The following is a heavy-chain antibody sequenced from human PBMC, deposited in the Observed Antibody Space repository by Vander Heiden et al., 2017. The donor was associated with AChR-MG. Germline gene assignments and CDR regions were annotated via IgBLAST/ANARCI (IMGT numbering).Heavy chain of an antibody. CDR2: FDPEDGET. Sequence: QVPLVPSGAEVKKPGASVKVSCTVSGSTLTELSMPGVRQAPGKGLEWMGGFDPEDGETIYAQKFQGRVTMTEDTSTDTAYMELSSLRSEDTAVYYCATEGALYYDFWSGYHYGMDVWGQGTTVTVSS. V-gene: IGHV1-24*01. CDR1: GSTLTELS. CDR3: ATEGALYYDFWSGYHYGMDV. J-gene: IGHJ6*02. D-gene: IGHD3-3*01.